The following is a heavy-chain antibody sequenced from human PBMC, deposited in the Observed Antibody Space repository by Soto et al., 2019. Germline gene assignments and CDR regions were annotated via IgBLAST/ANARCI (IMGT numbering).Heavy chain of an antibody. D-gene: IGHD1-20*01. Sequence: QVQLVESGGGVVQPGRSLRLSRAASGFTFSSSGMHWVRQAPGKGLEWVAVISYDGSNKFYADSVKGRFTISRDNFRNTLYLQMNSLRAEDTAVYYCAKEFHSWNYFDYWGQGTLVTVSS. CDR1: GFTFSSSG. J-gene: IGHJ4*02. V-gene: IGHV3-30*18. CDR3: AKEFHSWNYFDY. CDR2: ISYDGSNK.